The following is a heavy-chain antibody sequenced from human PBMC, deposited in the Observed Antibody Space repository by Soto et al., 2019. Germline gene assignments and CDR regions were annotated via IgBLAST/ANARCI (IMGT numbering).Heavy chain of an antibody. D-gene: IGHD6-13*01. J-gene: IGHJ4*02. CDR3: ARDRTGIAAAGSHFDY. Sequence: QVQLVESGGGLVKPGGSLRLSCAASGFTFSDYYMSWIRQAPGKGLEWVSYISSSSSYTNYADSVKGRFTISRDKAKNSLYLQMNSLRAEDTAVYYCARDRTGIAAAGSHFDYWGQGTLVTVSS. CDR2: ISSSSSYT. CDR1: GFTFSDYY. V-gene: IGHV3-11*05.